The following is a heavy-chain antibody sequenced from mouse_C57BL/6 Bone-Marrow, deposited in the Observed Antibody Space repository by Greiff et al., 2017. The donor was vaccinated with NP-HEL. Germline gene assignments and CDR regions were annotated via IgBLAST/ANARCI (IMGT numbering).Heavy chain of an antibody. CDR1: GYTFTDYY. J-gene: IGHJ3*01. D-gene: IGHD2-5*01. V-gene: IGHV1-26*01. Sequence: EVQLQQSGPELVKPGASVKISCKASGYTFTDYYMNWVKQSHGKSLEWIGDINPNNGGTSYNQKFKGKATLTVDKSSSTAYMELRSLTSEDSAVYYCARVGGLYSNYLAYWGQGTLVTVSA. CDR3: ARVGGLYSNYLAY. CDR2: INPNNGGT.